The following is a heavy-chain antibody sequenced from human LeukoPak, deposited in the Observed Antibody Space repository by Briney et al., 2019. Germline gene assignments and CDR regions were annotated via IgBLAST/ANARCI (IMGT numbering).Heavy chain of an antibody. CDR3: TTIRPGY. CDR2: IKDGGTTT. D-gene: IGHD1-26*01. Sequence: PGGSLRLSCAASGFPFSTYWIHWDRQVPGKGLVWVARIKDGGTTTDYADSVKGRFTISRDDAKNTLYLHMNSLRVEDTAVYYCTTIRPGYWGQGTLVTVSP. CDR1: GFPFSTYW. V-gene: IGHV3-74*01. J-gene: IGHJ4*02.